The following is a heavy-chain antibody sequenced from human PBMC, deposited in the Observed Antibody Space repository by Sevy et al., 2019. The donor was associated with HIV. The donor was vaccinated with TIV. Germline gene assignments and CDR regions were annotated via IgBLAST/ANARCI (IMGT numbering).Heavy chain of an antibody. V-gene: IGHV5-51*01. D-gene: IGHD1-1*01. CDR2: IYPGDSDT. CDR1: GYTFTDYW. J-gene: IGHJ6*02. Sequence: GESLKISCKGSGYTFTDYWIVWVRQMPGKGLGWMGIIYPGDSDTTYSPSLQGQVTISADKSISTTYLQWSSLKASDTAMYYCARGARGTLPSYYYYGMDVWGLGTTVTVSS. CDR3: ARGARGTLPSYYYYGMDV.